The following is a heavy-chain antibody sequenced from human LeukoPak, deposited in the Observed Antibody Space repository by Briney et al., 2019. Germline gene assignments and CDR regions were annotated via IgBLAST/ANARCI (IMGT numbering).Heavy chain of an antibody. V-gene: IGHV4-34*01. D-gene: IGHD6-6*01. CDR3: ARSIAARRGPSGLDY. Sequence: SETLSLTCAVYGGSFSGYYRSWIRQPPGKGLEWIGEINHSGSTNYNPSLKSRVTISVDTSKNQFSLKLSSVTAADTAVYYCARSIAARRGPSGLDYWGQGTLVTVSS. J-gene: IGHJ4*02. CDR1: GGSFSGYY. CDR2: INHSGST.